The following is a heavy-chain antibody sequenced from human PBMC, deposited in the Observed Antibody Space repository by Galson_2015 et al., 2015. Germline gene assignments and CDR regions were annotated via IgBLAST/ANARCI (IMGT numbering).Heavy chain of an antibody. V-gene: IGHV5-51*01. CDR2: T. J-gene: IGHJ6*02. CDR3: ARLPDYFYDMDV. Sequence: TRYSPSFQGQVTITVDKSISTAYLQWSSLKASDTAMYYCARLPDYFYDMDVWGQGTTVTVSS.